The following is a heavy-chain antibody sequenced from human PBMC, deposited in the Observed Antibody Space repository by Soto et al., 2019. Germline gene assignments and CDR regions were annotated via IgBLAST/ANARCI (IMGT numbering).Heavy chain of an antibody. D-gene: IGHD3-10*01. CDR3: ARGNSETAYYYSSGSLDV. CDR1: GFTFSSYG. J-gene: IGHJ6*04. Sequence: GGSLRLSCAASGFTFSSYGMHWVRQAPGKGLEWVAVIWYDGSNKYYADSVKGRFTISRDNSKNTLYLQMNSLRAEDTAVYYCARGNSETAYYYSSGSLDVWGKGTTVTVSS. V-gene: IGHV3-33*01. CDR2: IWYDGSNK.